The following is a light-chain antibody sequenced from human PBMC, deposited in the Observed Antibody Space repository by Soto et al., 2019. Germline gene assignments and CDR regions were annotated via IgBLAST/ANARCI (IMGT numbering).Light chain of an antibody. CDR2: GAA. J-gene: IGKJ1*01. CDR3: QQYTARPPWT. CDR1: NHVATN. Sequence: EMVMPQPPVPLSLSPGERAPLSSRPSNHVATNWAWYQQKPGQPPRLLIYGAATRATGVSARFSGSGSGTEFTLTISSLQSDDFAVYYCQQYTARPPWTFGQGTRV. V-gene: IGKV3-15*01.